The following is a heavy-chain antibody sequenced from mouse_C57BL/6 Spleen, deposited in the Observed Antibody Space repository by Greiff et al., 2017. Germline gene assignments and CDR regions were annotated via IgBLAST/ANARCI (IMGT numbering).Heavy chain of an antibody. V-gene: IGHV14-2*01. J-gene: IGHJ3*01. CDR2: IDPEVGET. CDR3: ASYYEYERRFAY. D-gene: IGHD2-4*01. CDR1: GFNIKDYY. Sequence: EVQLVESGAELVKPGASVKLSCTASGFNIKDYYMHWVKQRTEQGLEWIGRIDPEVGETKYASKFQGKATITADTSSNTAYLQLSSLTSEDTAVYYCASYYEYERRFAYWGQGTLVNVSA.